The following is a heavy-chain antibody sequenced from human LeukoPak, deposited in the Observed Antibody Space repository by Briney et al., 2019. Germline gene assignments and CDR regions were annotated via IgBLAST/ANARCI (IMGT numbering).Heavy chain of an antibody. D-gene: IGHD5-18*01. J-gene: IGHJ4*02. CDR1: GYTFTSYY. CDR3: ARRRGYSYGYVDY. CDR2: INPNSGGT. V-gene: IGHV1-2*06. Sequence: ASVKVSCKASGYTFTSYYMHWVRQAPGQGLEWMGRINPNSGGTNYAQKFQGRVTMTRDTSISTAYMELSRLRSDDTAVYYCARRRGYSYGYVDYWGQGTLVTVSS.